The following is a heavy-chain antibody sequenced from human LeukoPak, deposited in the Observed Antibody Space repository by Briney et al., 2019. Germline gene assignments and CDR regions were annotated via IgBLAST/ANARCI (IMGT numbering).Heavy chain of an antibody. D-gene: IGHD3-22*01. Sequence: PGGSLRLSCAASGFTFSNYDMHWVRQAPGKGLEWVAVIWSNGINKYYGESVKGRFTISRDNSKSTLSLQLNSLRAEDTAVYYCAKGDTHCYGSSGYYYWGQGTLVTVSS. V-gene: IGHV3-33*06. CDR3: AKGDTHCYGSSGYYY. CDR1: GFTFSNYD. J-gene: IGHJ4*02. CDR2: IWSNGINK.